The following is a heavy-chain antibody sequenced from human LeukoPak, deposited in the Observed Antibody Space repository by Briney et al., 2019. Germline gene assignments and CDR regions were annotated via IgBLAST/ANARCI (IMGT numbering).Heavy chain of an antibody. Sequence: PSETLSLTCSVSDYSISSGYYWGCIRQPPGKGLEWIGSIYHSGSTYYNPPLKSRVTISVDTSKNQFSLKLSSVTAADTALYYCARGGSDQALDYWGQGTLVTVSS. D-gene: IGHD5-12*01. CDR3: ARGGSDQALDY. CDR1: DYSISSGYY. J-gene: IGHJ4*02. V-gene: IGHV4-38-2*02. CDR2: IYHSGST.